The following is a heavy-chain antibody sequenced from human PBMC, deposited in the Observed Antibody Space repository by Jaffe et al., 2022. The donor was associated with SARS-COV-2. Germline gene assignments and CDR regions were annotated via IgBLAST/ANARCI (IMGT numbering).Heavy chain of an antibody. Sequence: QVQLVQSGPEVKKPGASVKVSCKASGYIFRNYGISWVRQAPGQGPEWLGWISAYNGNTNYAQKVQGRVTMTADKSTGTVHMEMRRLRPDDTGIYYCARDTLQGEISMVEPIIYYALDVWGQGTTVTVSS. J-gene: IGHJ6*02. D-gene: IGHD3-10*01. CDR1: GYIFRNYG. CDR2: ISAYNGNT. CDR3: ARDTLQGEISMVEPIIYYALDV. V-gene: IGHV1-18*01.